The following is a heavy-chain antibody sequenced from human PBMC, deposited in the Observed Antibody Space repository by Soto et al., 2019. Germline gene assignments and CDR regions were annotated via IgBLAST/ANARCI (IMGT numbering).Heavy chain of an antibody. D-gene: IGHD3-16*01. CDR1: GFSFRIYA. Sequence: EVHLLESGGGLAQPGGSLRLSCAASGFSFRIYAMNWVRQAPGKGLEWVANISDSGGNTYYSGSVRGRFIISRDNAENTLYLQMNSLRVEDTAGYYGAKYAYTNYYYYGRDVWGQGTTVTVSS. CDR3: AKYAYTNYYYYGRDV. CDR2: ISDSGGNT. V-gene: IGHV3-23*01. J-gene: IGHJ6*02.